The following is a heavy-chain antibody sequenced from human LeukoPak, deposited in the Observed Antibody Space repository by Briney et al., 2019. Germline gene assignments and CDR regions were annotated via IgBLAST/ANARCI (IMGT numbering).Heavy chain of an antibody. D-gene: IGHD3-10*01. V-gene: IGHV4-59*01. CDR1: GGSISSYY. J-gene: IGHJ2*01. Sequence: SETLSLTCTVSGGSISSYYWSWIRAPPGKGLEWIGYIYYSGSTNYNPSLKSRVTISVDTSKNQFSLKLSSVTAADTAVYYCARGKYYYGSGTYYTRSYDWYFDLWGRGTLVTVSS. CDR2: IYYSGST. CDR3: ARGKYYYGSGTYYTRSYDWYFDL.